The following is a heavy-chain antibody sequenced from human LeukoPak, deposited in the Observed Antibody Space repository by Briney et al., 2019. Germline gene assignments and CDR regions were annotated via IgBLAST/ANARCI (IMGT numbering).Heavy chain of an antibody. CDR1: GDSITYYH. CDR3: ARHVAHTSKIDF. D-gene: IGHD2-21*01. J-gene: IGHJ4*02. V-gene: IGHV4-4*09. CDR2: IYPGGPT. Sequence: PSETLSLTCTVSGDSITYYHWTWIRQPPGKALEWIGDIYPGGPTRYNPSLRSRTTISVDTSKNQFSLMLGSVTAADTALYYCARHVAHTSKIDFWGLGTLVTVSS.